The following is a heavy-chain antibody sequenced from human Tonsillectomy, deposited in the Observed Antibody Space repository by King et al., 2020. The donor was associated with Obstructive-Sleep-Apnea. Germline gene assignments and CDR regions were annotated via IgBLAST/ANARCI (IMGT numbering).Heavy chain of an antibody. J-gene: IGHJ4*02. V-gene: IGHV5-10-1*01. Sequence: QLVQSGAEVKKPGESLRISCKGSGYRFTIYWISWGRQMPGKGLEWMGRIDPSDAYTNYSPSFQGHATTSADTSTSTAYLQWSSLKASDTAMYYCARRDYSNYDRYWGQGTLVTVSS. D-gene: IGHD4-11*01. CDR3: ARRDYSNYDRY. CDR1: GYRFTIYW. CDR2: IDPSDAYT.